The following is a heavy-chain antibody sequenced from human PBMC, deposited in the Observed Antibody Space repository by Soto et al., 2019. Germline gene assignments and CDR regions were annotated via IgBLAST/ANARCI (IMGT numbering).Heavy chain of an antibody. CDR3: ARARGYGSNWFDP. CDR2: ISAYNGNT. CDR1: GYTFTSYD. V-gene: IGHV1-18*01. D-gene: IGHD5-12*01. J-gene: IGHJ5*02. Sequence: SVKVSCKASGYTFTSYDINWVRPATGQGLEWMGWISAYNGNTNYAQKLQGRVTMTTDTSTSTAYMELRSLRSDDTAVYYCARARGYGSNWFDPWGRGTLVTVSS.